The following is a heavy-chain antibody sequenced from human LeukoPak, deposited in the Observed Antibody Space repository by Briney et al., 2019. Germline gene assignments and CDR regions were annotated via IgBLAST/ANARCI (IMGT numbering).Heavy chain of an antibody. D-gene: IGHD3-16*02. CDR1: GGSFSGYY. V-gene: IGHV4-34*01. CDR3: ARGPYDYVWGSYHLPYYFDY. J-gene: IGHJ4*02. CDR2: INHSGST. Sequence: SETLSLTCAAYGGSFSGYYWSWIRQPPGKGLEWIGEINHSGSTNYNPSLKSRVTISVDTSKNQFSLKLSSVTAADTAVYYCARGPYDYVWGSYHLPYYFDYWGQGTLVTVSS.